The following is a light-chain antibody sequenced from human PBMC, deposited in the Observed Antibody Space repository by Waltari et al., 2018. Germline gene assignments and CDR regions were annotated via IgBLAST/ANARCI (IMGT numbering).Light chain of an antibody. CDR2: SVN. CDR3: SSYATGDSFV. V-gene: IGLV2-14*03. Sequence: QSALTQPASVSAPPGQSITISCTGTNNDVGRYEYVSWYQQRPGEAPKLILHSVNDRPSGISNRCSGSKSANTASLTIAALQTEDEADYYCSSYATGDSFVFGSGTRVTVL. J-gene: IGLJ1*01. CDR1: NNDVGRYEY.